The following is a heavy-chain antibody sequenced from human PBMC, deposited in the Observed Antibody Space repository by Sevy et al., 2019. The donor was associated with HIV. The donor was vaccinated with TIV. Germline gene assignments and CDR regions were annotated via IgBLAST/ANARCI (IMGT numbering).Heavy chain of an antibody. D-gene: IGHD3-16*01. CDR3: ARVRGGFRGDVARDYFDY. CDR1: GGSVSSGSYY. J-gene: IGHJ4*02. Sequence: SETLSLTCTVSGGSVSSGSYYWSWIRQPPGKGLEWIGYIYYSGSTNYNPSLKSRVTISVDTSKNQFSLKLSSVTAADTAVYYCARVRGGFRGDVARDYFDYWGQGTLVTVSS. V-gene: IGHV4-61*01. CDR2: IYYSGST.